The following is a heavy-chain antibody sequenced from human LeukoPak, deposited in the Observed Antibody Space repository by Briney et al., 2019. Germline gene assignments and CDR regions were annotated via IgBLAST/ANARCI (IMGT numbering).Heavy chain of an antibody. Sequence: GGSLRLSCAASGFTFSSYWMHWVRQAPGKGLVWVSRINSDGSSTSYADSVKGRFTISRDDAKNTLYLQMNSLRAEDTAVYYCAREQPVYCSSTSCYGYEGYYYYGMDVWGKGTTVTVSS. J-gene: IGHJ6*04. D-gene: IGHD2-2*01. V-gene: IGHV3-74*01. CDR2: INSDGSST. CDR3: AREQPVYCSSTSCYGYEGYYYYGMDV. CDR1: GFTFSSYW.